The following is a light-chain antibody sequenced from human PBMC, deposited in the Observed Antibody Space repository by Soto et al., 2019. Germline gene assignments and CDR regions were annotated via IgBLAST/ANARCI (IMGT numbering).Light chain of an antibody. V-gene: IGLV2-14*01. J-gene: IGLJ1*01. CDR2: DVS. CDR3: CSYTSSSTYV. CDR1: SSDVGGYNY. Sequence: QSALTQPASVSGSPGQSITISCTGTSSDVGGYNYVSWYQQHPGKAPKLMIYDVSNRPSGISNLFSGSKSGNTASLTISWLQAEDEADYYCCSYTSSSTYVFATGTKLTVL.